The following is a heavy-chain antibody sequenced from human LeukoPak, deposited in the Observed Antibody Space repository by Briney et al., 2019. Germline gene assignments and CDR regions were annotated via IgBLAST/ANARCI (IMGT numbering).Heavy chain of an antibody. Sequence: LETLSLTCVVSGGXLSNTNCWTWVRHPPGKGQEWIVDVDLQVSTNYDPSLKSRVAISVDNSDNHISLQLTSVPAADTPVYYCAKEGGTYRPLDYLGQGTLVTVAS. CDR1: GGXLSNTNC. D-gene: IGHD1-1*01. J-gene: IGHJ4*02. CDR3: AKEGGTYRPLDY. V-gene: IGHV4-4*02. CDR2: VDLQVST.